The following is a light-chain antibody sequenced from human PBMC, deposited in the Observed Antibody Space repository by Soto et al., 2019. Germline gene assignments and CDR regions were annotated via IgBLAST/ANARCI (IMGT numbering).Light chain of an antibody. CDR1: QSVLYSSNNKNY. CDR3: MQGLQTPQIT. J-gene: IGKJ5*01. V-gene: IGKV2-28*01. CDR2: LGS. Sequence: VRAQSPDSLAASLGERATINCKSRQSVLYSSNNKNYLAWYLQKPGQSPQLLIYLGSNRASGVPDKCSGSGSGTDFTLKISRVEAEDVGVYYCMQGLQTPQITFGQGTRLEIK.